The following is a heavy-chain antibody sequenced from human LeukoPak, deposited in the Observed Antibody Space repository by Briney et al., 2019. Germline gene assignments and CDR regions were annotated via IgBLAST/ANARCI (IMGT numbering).Heavy chain of an antibody. CDR1: GFTFSSYS. V-gene: IGHV3-21*04. CDR3: AKDRYGSGSSYRTIFHY. J-gene: IGHJ4*02. Sequence: GGSLRLSCAASGFTFSSYSMNWVRQAPGKGLEWVSSISSSGSYIYYADSVKGRFTISRDNAKNSLYLQMNSLRAEDTALYYCAKDRYGSGSSYRTIFHYWGQGTLVTVSS. D-gene: IGHD3-10*01. CDR2: ISSSGSYI.